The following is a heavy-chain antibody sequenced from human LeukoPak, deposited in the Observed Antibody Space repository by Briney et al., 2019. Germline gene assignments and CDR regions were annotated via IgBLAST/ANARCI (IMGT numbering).Heavy chain of an antibody. D-gene: IGHD3-9*01. V-gene: IGHV3-21*01. J-gene: IGHJ4*02. Sequence: GGSLSFSGAASGFTFNTFNMNWVGQAPGKGLEWVSSITSGGDYIYYADSVKGRFTTSRDNAKNSLSLQLNSLRVEDTAVYYCARGHYDVLAASYKWTPDYWGQGTLVTVSS. CDR3: ARGHYDVLAASYKWTPDY. CDR2: ITSGGDYI. CDR1: GFTFNTFN.